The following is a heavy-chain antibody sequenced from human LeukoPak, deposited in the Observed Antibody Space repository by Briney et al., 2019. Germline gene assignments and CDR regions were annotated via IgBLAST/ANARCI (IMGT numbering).Heavy chain of an antibody. D-gene: IGHD6-6*01. CDR1: GFDFSSNW. J-gene: IGHJ3*02. CDR2: IKGDGIST. Sequence: PGGSLRLSCAASGFDFSSNWMHWVRHAPGQGLVWVSRIKGDGISTNYADSVKGRFTISRDNAQNSMYLQMNSLRAEDTAVYYCGRVGGRSKAAKGDAFDIWGQGTMVVVSS. V-gene: IGHV3-74*01. CDR3: GRVGGRSKAAKGDAFDI.